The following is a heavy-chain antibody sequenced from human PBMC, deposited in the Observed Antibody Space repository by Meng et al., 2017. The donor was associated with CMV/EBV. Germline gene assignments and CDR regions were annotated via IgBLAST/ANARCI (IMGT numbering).Heavy chain of an antibody. D-gene: IGHD6-19*01. J-gene: IGHJ4*02. Sequence: SETLSLTCTVSGGSISSSSYYWGWIRQPPGKGLEWIGSIYYSGSTYYNPSLKSRATISVDTSKNQFSLKLSSVTAADTAVYYCARDNRIAVADIFDYWGQGTLVTVSS. V-gene: IGHV4-39*07. CDR3: ARDNRIAVADIFDY. CDR1: GGSISSSSYY. CDR2: IYYSGST.